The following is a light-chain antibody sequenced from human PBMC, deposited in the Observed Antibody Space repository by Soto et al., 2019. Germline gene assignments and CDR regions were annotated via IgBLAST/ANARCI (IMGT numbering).Light chain of an antibody. CDR1: NIGNKR. Sequence: SYELTQPPSVSVAPEKTATITGGGDNIGNKRVHWYRQKQGQAPVLVSSYDSDRPSGLPERFSGSNSGNTATLTISRDEAGDEADYYCQVWDIMTDNYVFGTGTKLNFL. V-gene: IGLV3-21*04. CDR2: YDS. J-gene: IGLJ1*01. CDR3: QVWDIMTDNYV.